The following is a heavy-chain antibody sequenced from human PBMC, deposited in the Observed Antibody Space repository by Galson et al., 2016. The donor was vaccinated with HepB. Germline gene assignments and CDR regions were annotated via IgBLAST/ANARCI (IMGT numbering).Heavy chain of an antibody. CDR3: AKELPRYCSGGTCYYGMDV. J-gene: IGHJ6*02. V-gene: IGHV3-9*01. CDR1: GFTFDDYA. D-gene: IGHD2-15*01. CDR2: ISWNSDNI. Sequence: SLRLSCAASGFTFDDYAMHWVRQAPGQGLEWVSGISWNSDNIAYEDSVQGRFTISRDNAKNSLSLQMNSLRAEDTALYSCAKELPRYCSGGTCYYGMDVWGLGTTVTVSS.